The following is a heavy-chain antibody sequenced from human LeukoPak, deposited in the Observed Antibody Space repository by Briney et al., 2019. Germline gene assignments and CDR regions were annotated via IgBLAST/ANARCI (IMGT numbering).Heavy chain of an antibody. D-gene: IGHD5-24*01. Sequence: GSSVKVSCKASGGTFSSYAISWVRQAPGQGLEWMGGIIPIFGTANYAQKFQGRVTITTDESTSTAYMELSSLRSEDTAVYYYARGRVGYNPHYYFDYWGQGTLVTVSS. CDR3: ARGRVGYNPHYYFDY. V-gene: IGHV1-69*05. J-gene: IGHJ4*02. CDR1: GGTFSSYA. CDR2: IIPIFGTA.